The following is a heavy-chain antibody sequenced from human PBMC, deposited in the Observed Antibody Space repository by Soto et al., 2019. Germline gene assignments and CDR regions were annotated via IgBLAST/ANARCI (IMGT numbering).Heavy chain of an antibody. CDR1: GFSFRSYW. CDR2: VNSDGSGT. CDR3: TRANGPAAIGHFHYGMDV. D-gene: IGHD2-2*02. V-gene: IGHV3-74*01. J-gene: IGHJ6*02. Sequence: GASVRLSCVASGFSFRSYWMHWVRQAPGKGLVWVSRVNSDGSGTSYADSVEGRLTISRDNAKNTLYLQMNSLRAEDTAVYYCTRANGPAAIGHFHYGMDVWGQGTTVTVSS.